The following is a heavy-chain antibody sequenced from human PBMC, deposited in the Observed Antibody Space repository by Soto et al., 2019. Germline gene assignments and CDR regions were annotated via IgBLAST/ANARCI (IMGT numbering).Heavy chain of an antibody. Sequence: GGSLRLSCAASGFTFSSYAMSWVRQAPGKGLEWVSAISGSGGSTYYADSVKGRFTISRDNSKQTLYLQMNSLRAEDTAEYYCAKFGDFWSGYYTGIGMDVWGQGTTVTVSS. CDR3: AKFGDFWSGYYTGIGMDV. V-gene: IGHV3-23*01. CDR2: ISGSGGST. J-gene: IGHJ6*02. D-gene: IGHD3-3*01. CDR1: GFTFSSYA.